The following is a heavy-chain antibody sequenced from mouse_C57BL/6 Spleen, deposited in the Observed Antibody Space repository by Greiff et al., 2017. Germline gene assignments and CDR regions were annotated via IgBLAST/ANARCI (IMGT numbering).Heavy chain of an antibody. CDR3: APNYGSSYDWYFDV. J-gene: IGHJ1*03. D-gene: IGHD1-1*01. V-gene: IGHV1-55*01. Sequence: QVQLQQPGAELVKPGASVKMSCKASGYTFTSYWITWVKQRPGQGLEWIGDIYPGSGSTNYNEKFKSKATLTVDTSSSTAYMQLSSLTSEDSAVYYCAPNYGSSYDWYFDVWGTGTTVTVSS. CDR2: IYPGSGST. CDR1: GYTFTSYW.